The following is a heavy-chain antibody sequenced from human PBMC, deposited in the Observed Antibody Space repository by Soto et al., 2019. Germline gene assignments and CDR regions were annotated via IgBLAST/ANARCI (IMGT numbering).Heavy chain of an antibody. CDR3: ALRSRAVVPEY. V-gene: IGHV4-59*01. CDR1: GDSISSYY. D-gene: IGHD3-22*01. CDR2: LDYGRSA. J-gene: IGHJ4*02. Sequence: QVQLQESGPGLVKPSETLSLTCAVSGDSISSYYCMWIRQPPGKGLESIGYLDYGRSANYNPSLKSRVTLAVYTSTNQCSLTLSSMTAADTAVYYCALRSRAVVPEYWGQGTLVTVSS.